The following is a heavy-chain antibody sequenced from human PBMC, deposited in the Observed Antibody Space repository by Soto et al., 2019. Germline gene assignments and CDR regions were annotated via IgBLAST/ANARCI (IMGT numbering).Heavy chain of an antibody. V-gene: IGHV3-30*18. Sequence: GRSLRLSCAASGATFSSYGMHWVRQAPGKGLEWVAVISYDGSNKYYADSVKGRFTISRDNSKNTLYLQMNSLRAEDTAVYYCAKDQTVVVPAASPDAFDIWGQGTMVTVSS. D-gene: IGHD2-2*01. CDR3: AKDQTVVVPAASPDAFDI. CDR2: ISYDGSNK. CDR1: GATFSSYG. J-gene: IGHJ3*02.